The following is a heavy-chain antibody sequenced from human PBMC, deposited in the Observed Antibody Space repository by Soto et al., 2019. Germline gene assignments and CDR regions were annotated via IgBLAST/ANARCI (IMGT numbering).Heavy chain of an antibody. V-gene: IGHV1-69*13. Sequence: SVKVSCKASGGTFSIYAVSCVLQSPLQWLEWMGGIIPLLGTADYTQKFQGRVTITADESTSNVDMELSSLEFEDTAVYYCARGFWDCSGGGCFAWFDPWGQGTLVTVSS. CDR3: ARGFWDCSGGGCFAWFDP. J-gene: IGHJ5*02. CDR2: IIPLLGTA. CDR1: GGTFSIYA. D-gene: IGHD2-15*01.